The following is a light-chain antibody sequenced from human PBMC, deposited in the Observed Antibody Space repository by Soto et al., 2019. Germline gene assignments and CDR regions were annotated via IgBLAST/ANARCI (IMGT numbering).Light chain of an antibody. V-gene: IGLV2-11*01. CDR2: DVS. CDR1: SSDVGGYNY. J-gene: IGLJ2*01. CDR3: CSYAGSYTKV. Sequence: QSALTQPRSVSGSPGQSVTISWTGTSSDVGGYNYVSWYQQHPGKAPKLMIYDVSKRPSGVPDRFSGSKSGNTASLTISGLQAEDEADYYCCSYAGSYTKVFGGGTKVTVL.